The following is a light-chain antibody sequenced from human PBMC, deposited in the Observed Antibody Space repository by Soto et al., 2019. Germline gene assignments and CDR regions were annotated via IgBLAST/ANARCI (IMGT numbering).Light chain of an antibody. J-gene: IGLJ7*01. Sequence: QAVVTQEPSLTVSPGGTVTLTCGSSTGAVTSGHYSYWFQQKPGQAPRTLIYDTTNKHSWTPARFSASLLGGKAALTLSGAQPEDEAEYYCLLCDSGPWVFGGGTQLTVL. V-gene: IGLV7-46*01. CDR1: TGAVTSGHY. CDR2: DTT. CDR3: LLCDSGPWV.